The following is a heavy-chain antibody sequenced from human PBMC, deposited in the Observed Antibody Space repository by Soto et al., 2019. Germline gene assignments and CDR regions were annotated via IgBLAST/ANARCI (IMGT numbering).Heavy chain of an antibody. J-gene: IGHJ6*02. CDR3: ARDLGYYDSSGYHGDYYGMDV. V-gene: IGHV1-69*13. Sequence: ASVKVSCKASGGTFSSYAISWVRQAPGQGLEWMGGIIPIFGTANYAQKFQGRVTITADESTSTAYMELSSLRSEDTAVYYCARDLGYYDSSGYHGDYYGMDVWGQGTTVTVS. D-gene: IGHD3-22*01. CDR2: IIPIFGTA. CDR1: GGTFSSYA.